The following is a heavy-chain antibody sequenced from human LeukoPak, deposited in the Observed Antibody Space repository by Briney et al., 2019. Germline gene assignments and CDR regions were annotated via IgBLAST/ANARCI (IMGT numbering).Heavy chain of an antibody. Sequence: GASVKVSCKASGGTFSSYAISWVRQAPGHGLEWMGGIIPIFGTANYAQKFQGRVTITADESTSTAYMELSSLRSEDTAVYYCASTAVAGTWGVLPFDYWGQGTLVTVSS. D-gene: IGHD6-19*01. CDR1: GGTFSSYA. CDR2: IIPIFGTA. J-gene: IGHJ4*02. V-gene: IGHV1-69*01. CDR3: ASTAVAGTWGVLPFDY.